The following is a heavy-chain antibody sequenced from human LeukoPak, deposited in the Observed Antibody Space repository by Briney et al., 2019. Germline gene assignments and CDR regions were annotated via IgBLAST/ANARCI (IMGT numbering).Heavy chain of an antibody. CDR3: MGSSTSPWGDY. D-gene: IGHD2-2*01. Sequence: PSETLSLTCTVSGGSISSYYWSWIRQPPGKGLEWIGYIYYSGSTNYNPSLKSRVTISVDTSKNQFSLKLSSVTAADTAVYYCMGSSTSPWGDYWGQGTLVTVSS. CDR2: IYYSGST. V-gene: IGHV4-59*01. J-gene: IGHJ4*02. CDR1: GGSISSYY.